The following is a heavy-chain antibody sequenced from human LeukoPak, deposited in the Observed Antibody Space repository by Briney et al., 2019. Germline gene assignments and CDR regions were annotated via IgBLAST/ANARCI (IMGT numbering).Heavy chain of an antibody. CDR1: GGSISSGSDY. V-gene: IGHV4-39*01. D-gene: IGHD7-27*01. CDR3: ARGPNWGLFDY. J-gene: IGHJ4*02. Sequence: PSETLSLTCSVSGGSISSGSDYWGWIRQPPGMGLEWIGTIYYTGSTYYSPSLKSRVTISVDTSKNQFSLELNSVTAADTAVYYCARGPNWGLFDYWGQGTLVTVSS. CDR2: IYYTGST.